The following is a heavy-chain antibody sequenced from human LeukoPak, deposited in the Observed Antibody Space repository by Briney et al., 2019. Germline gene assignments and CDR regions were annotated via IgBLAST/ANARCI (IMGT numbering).Heavy chain of an antibody. V-gene: IGHV4-4*07. CDR1: GGSISSYY. Sequence: SETLSLTCTVSGGSISSYYWSWIRRPAGKGLEWIGRIYTSGSTNYNPSLKSRVTMSVDTSKNQFSLKLSSVTAADTAVYYCARELYYYDNILDYWGQGTLVTVSS. J-gene: IGHJ4*02. CDR3: ARELYYYDNILDY. CDR2: IYTSGST. D-gene: IGHD3-22*01.